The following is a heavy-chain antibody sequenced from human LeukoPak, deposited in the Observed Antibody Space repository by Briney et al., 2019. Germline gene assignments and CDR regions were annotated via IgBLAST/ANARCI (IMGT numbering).Heavy chain of an antibody. Sequence: SQTLPLTCAISGDSVSSNSAAWNWIRQSPSRGLEWLGRTYYRSKWYNDYAVSVKSRITINPDTSKNQFSLQLNSVTPEDTAVYYCARDRYDYIWGSYRRSGAFDIWGQGTMVTVSS. CDR1: GDSVSSNSAA. J-gene: IGHJ3*02. D-gene: IGHD3-16*02. CDR3: ARDRYDYIWGSYRRSGAFDI. CDR2: TYYRSKWYN. V-gene: IGHV6-1*01.